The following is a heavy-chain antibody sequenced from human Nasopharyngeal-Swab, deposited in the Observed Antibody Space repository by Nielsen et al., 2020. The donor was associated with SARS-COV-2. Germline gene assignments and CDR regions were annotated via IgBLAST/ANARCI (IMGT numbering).Heavy chain of an antibody. CDR3: ASGGSGSNYYMDV. CDR2: IYSSGST. CDR1: GGSMNSDNFY. V-gene: IGHV4-39*07. J-gene: IGHJ6*03. Sequence: SETLSLTCTVSGGSMNSDNFYWGWILLPPGKGLDWIGNIYSSGSTYFNPSLKGRVTISLDTSKNQFSLRLYSVTAADTAVYYCASGGSGSNYYMDVWGKGTTVTVSS. D-gene: IGHD3-22*01.